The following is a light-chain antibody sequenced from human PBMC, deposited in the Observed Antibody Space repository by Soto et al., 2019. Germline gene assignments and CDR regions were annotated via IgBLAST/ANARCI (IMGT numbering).Light chain of an antibody. CDR3: QSYDSSLGVV. CDR1: RSNIGAGSD. Sequence: QSVLTQSPSVSAAPGQKVTISCSGSRSNIGAGSDVHWYQQLPGTAPKLLIYGNSNRPSGVPDRFSASKSVTSASLAITGLQAEDEADYYCQSYDSSLGVVFGGGTKLTVL. V-gene: IGLV1-40*01. J-gene: IGLJ2*01. CDR2: GNS.